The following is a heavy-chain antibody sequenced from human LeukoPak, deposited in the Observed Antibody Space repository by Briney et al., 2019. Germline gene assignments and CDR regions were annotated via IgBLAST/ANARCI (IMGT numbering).Heavy chain of an antibody. V-gene: IGHV4-39*07. D-gene: IGHD5-18*01. CDR1: GGSISSSSYY. CDR2: IYYSGST. CDR3: ARVIQRIGGYYYYMDV. Sequence: SETLSLTCTVSGGSISSSSYYWGWIRQPPGKGLEWIGSIYYSGSTYYNPSLKSRVTISVDTSKNQFSLKLSSVTAADTAAYYCARVIQRIGGYYYYMDVWGKGTTVTVSS. J-gene: IGHJ6*03.